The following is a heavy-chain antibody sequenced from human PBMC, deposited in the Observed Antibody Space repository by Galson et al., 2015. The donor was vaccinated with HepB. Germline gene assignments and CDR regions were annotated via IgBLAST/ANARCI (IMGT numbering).Heavy chain of an antibody. D-gene: IGHD3-10*01. CDR3: ARDPSRGFGEGFLDY. Sequence: SLRLSCAASGFTFSSYWMHWVRQAPGKGLVWVSRINSDGSSTTYADSVRGRFTISRDNAKNTLFLQMNSLRAEDTAVYYCARDPSRGFGEGFLDYWGQGTLVTVSS. CDR2: INSDGSST. CDR1: GFTFSSYW. J-gene: IGHJ4*02. V-gene: IGHV3-74*01.